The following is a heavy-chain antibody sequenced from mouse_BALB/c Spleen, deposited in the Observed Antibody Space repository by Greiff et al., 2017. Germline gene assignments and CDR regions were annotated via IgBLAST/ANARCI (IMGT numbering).Heavy chain of an antibody. Sequence: QVQLQQSGAELMKPGASVKISCKATGYTFSSYWIEWVKQRPGHGLEWIGEILPGSGSTNYNEKFKGKATFTADTSSNTAYMQLSSLTSEDSAVYYGARGYGSSYGYAMDYWGQGTSVTVSS. J-gene: IGHJ4*01. CDR1: GYTFSSYW. CDR3: ARGYGSSYGYAMDY. D-gene: IGHD1-1*01. V-gene: IGHV1-9*01. CDR2: ILPGSGST.